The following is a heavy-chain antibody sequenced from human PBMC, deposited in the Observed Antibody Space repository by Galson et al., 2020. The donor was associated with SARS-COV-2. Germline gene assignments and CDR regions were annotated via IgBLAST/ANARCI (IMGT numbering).Heavy chain of an antibody. CDR2: ISRNGGNT. Sequence: GDSLKISCSASGFRFSTYAMYLVRQAPGKGLEHVSVISRNGGNTNYADSMKGRFTISRDNSENTLYLHVSSLTSEDTAVYYCVKRCLNWGCLDSWGQRTLVTVCS. CDR3: VKRCLNWGCLDS. V-gene: IGHV3-64D*08. CDR1: GFRFSTYA. J-gene: IGHJ4*02. D-gene: IGHD7-27*01.